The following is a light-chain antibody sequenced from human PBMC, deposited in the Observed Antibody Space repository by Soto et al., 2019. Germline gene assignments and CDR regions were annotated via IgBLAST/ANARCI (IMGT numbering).Light chain of an antibody. Sequence: EIVLTQSTATLSLSPGERVTLSCRASQSVSSYLAWYQQKPGQAPRLLIYDASNRATGIPARFSGSGSGTDFTLTISSLEPEDFAVYYCQQRSNWPLTFGGGTKLEIK. CDR1: QSVSSY. V-gene: IGKV3-11*01. CDR3: QQRSNWPLT. J-gene: IGKJ4*01. CDR2: DAS.